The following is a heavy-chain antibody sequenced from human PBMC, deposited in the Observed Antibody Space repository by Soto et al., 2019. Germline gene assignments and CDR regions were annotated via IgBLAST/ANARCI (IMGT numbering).Heavy chain of an antibody. CDR3: ARDSSSSYYFDY. J-gene: IGHJ4*02. CDR1: GGTFSSYA. Sequence: ASVKVSCKASGGTFSSYAISWVRQAPGQGLEWMGGIIPIFGTANYAQKFQGRVTITADESTSTAYMELSSLRSEDTAVYYCARDSSSSYYFDYWGQGTLVTVSS. V-gene: IGHV1-69*13. CDR2: IIPIFGTA. D-gene: IGHD6-13*01.